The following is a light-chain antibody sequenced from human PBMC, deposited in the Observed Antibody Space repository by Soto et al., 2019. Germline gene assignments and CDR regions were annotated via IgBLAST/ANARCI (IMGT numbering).Light chain of an antibody. CDR2: KAS. Sequence: DIQMTQPPSTLSASVGDTVTITCRASQSISTWLAWYQQKPGKVPKLLIYKASSLQSGVPSRFSGIGSGTEFTLTISSLQPDDFATYYCQQYNFYSRTFGQGTKVEIK. CDR3: QQYNFYSRT. CDR1: QSISTW. J-gene: IGKJ1*01. V-gene: IGKV1-5*03.